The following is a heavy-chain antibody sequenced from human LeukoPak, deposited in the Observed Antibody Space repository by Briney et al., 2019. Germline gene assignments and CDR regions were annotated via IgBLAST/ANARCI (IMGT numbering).Heavy chain of an antibody. CDR1: GFTFNNYA. D-gene: IGHD4-11*01. CDR2: VTGSGHIT. J-gene: IGHJ4*02. V-gene: IGHV3-48*03. CDR3: ARDGTPAYSNYGHYFDS. Sequence: GGSLRLSCVASGFTFNNYAMHWVRQAPGKGLEWLSYVTGSGHITYYADSVKGRFTISRDNARNTVSLHMNSLRAEDTAVYYCARDGTPAYSNYGHYFDSWGQGTLVPVSS.